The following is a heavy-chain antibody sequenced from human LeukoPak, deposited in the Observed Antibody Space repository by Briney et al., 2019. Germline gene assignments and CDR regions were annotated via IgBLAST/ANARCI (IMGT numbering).Heavy chain of an antibody. CDR2: ISAYDGNT. D-gene: IGHD5-18*01. Sequence: ASVKVSCKASGYTFTTYGISWVRQAPGQGLEWMGWISAYDGNTNYAQKFQGRVTITTDESTSTAYMELSSLRSEDTAVYYCARIEYSYGYDRYYFDYWGQGTLVTVSS. CDR3: ARIEYSYGYDRYYFDY. V-gene: IGHV1-18*01. J-gene: IGHJ4*02. CDR1: GYTFTTYG.